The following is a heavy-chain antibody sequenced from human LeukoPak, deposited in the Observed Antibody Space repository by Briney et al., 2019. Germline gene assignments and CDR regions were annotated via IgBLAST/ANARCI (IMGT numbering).Heavy chain of an antibody. V-gene: IGHV1-18*01. CDR3: AREGETAWAGAHADY. Sequence: ASVKVSCKASGYTFTSYGISWVRQAPGQGLEWMGWISAYNGNTNYAQKLQGRVTMTTDTSTSTAYMELRSLRSDDTAVYYCAREGETAWAGAHADYWGQGTLATVSS. CDR1: GYTFTSYG. CDR2: ISAYNGNT. J-gene: IGHJ4*02. D-gene: IGHD1-26*01.